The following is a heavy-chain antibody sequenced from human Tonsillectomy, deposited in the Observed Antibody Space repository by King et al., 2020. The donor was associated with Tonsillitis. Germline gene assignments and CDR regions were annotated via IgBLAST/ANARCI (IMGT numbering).Heavy chain of an antibody. CDR3: ARDSGSGGSNWFDP. J-gene: IGHJ5*02. CDR2: IYYSGST. V-gene: IGHV4-59*01. D-gene: IGHD2-15*01. CDR1: GGSISGYY. Sequence: QLQESGPGLVKPSETLSLTCTVSGGSISGYYWSWIRQPPGKGLDWIGYIYYSGSTNYNPSLKSRATISVDTSKNQFSLKLSSVTAADTAVYYCARDSGSGGSNWFDPWAQGTLVTVSS.